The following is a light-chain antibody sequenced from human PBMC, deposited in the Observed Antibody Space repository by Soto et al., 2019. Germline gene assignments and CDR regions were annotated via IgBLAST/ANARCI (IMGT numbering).Light chain of an antibody. V-gene: IGKV3-20*01. CDR1: QNVNNY. Sequence: EIVLTQSPGTLSLSPGERATLSCRASQNVNNYLAWYQQKPGQAPRLLIYGASSRATGIADRFSGSGSGTDFTVTISGLEPEDSAVYYCQQYLKLPLTFGPGTKVASK. J-gene: IGKJ3*01. CDR2: GAS. CDR3: QQYLKLPLT.